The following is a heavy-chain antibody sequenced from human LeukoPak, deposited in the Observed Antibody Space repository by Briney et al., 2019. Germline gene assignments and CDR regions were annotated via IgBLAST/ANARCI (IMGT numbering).Heavy chain of an antibody. J-gene: IGHJ4*02. V-gene: IGHV3-7*03. CDR3: ARDPSDGTKAFDD. CDR1: GFTFSSYW. CDR2: IKQDGSEK. Sequence: GGSLRLSCAASGFTFSSYWMSWVRQAPGKGLEWVANIKQDGSEKYYVDSVKGRFTISRDNAKNSLYLQMNSLRDEDTAVYYCARDPSDGTKAFDDWGQGTLVTVSS.